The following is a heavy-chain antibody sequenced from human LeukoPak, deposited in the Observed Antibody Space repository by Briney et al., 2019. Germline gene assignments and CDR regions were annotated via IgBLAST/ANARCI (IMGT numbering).Heavy chain of an antibody. Sequence: PGGSLRLSCVASGINFRSSGMHWVRQAPGKGLEWVTFIQNDGGDKHYADSVKGRFTISRDNAKNTVYLHMNSLRVDDTALYYCVREGGRVALERFDYWGQGTLVTVSS. CDR1: GINFRSSG. D-gene: IGHD2-15*01. V-gene: IGHV3-30*02. CDR2: IQNDGGDK. J-gene: IGHJ4*02. CDR3: VREGGRVALERFDY.